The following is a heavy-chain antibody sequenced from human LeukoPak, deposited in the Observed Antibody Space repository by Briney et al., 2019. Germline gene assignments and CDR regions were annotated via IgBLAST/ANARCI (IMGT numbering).Heavy chain of an antibody. CDR1: GGTFSSHA. CDR3: ASRECSSTSCYRSFDYYYYGMDV. V-gene: IGHV1-69*04. Sequence: GASVKVSCKASGGTFSSHAISWVRQAPGQGLEWMGRIIPILGIANYAQKFQGRVTITADKSTSTAYMELSSLRSEDTAVYYCASRECSSTSCYRSFDYYYYGMDVWGQGTTVTVSS. D-gene: IGHD2-2*01. J-gene: IGHJ6*02. CDR2: IIPILGIA.